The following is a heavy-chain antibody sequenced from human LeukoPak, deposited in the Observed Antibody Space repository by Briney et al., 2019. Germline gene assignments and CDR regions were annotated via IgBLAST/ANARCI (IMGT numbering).Heavy chain of an antibody. CDR3: AKVRGIAAAGPYYYYYMDV. CDR1: GGSISRYY. J-gene: IGHJ6*03. D-gene: IGHD6-13*01. Sequence: PSETLSLTCTISGGSISRYYWSWIRQPPGKGLEWIGYIYYSGSTYYNPSLKSRVTISVDTSKNQFSLTLSSVTAADTAVYYCAKVRGIAAAGPYYYYYMDVWGKGTTVTVSS. V-gene: IGHV4-59*12. CDR2: IYYSGST.